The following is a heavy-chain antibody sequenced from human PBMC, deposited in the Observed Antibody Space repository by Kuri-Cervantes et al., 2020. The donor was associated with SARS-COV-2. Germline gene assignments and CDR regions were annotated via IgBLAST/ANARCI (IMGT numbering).Heavy chain of an antibody. CDR2: IYTSGST. CDR3: ARDPTNPGSDYYYYGMDV. J-gene: IGHJ6*02. Sequence: SCTVSGGSISSGSYYWSWIRQPAGKGLEWIGRIYTSGSTNYNPSLKSRVTISVDTSKNQFSLKLSSVTAADTAVYYCARDPTNPGSDYYYYGMDVWGQGTTVTVSS. CDR1: GGSISSGSYY. D-gene: IGHD5-12*01. V-gene: IGHV4-61*02.